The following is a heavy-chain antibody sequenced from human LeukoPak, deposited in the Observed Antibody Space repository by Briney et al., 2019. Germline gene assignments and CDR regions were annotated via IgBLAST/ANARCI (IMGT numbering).Heavy chain of an antibody. J-gene: IGHJ4*02. CDR2: ISSSSSYI. V-gene: IGHV3-21*01. CDR3: ARAYDIVGATELDY. CDR1: GFTFSSYS. Sequence: GGSLRLSCAASGFTFSSYSMNWVRQAPGKGLEWVSSISSSSSYIYYADSVKGRFTISRDNAKNSQYLQMNSLRAEDTAVYYCARAYDIVGATELDYWGQGTLVTVSS. D-gene: IGHD1-26*01.